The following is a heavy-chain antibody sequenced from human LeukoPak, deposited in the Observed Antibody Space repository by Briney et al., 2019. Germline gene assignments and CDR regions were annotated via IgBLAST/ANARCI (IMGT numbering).Heavy chain of an antibody. Sequence: SETLSLTCGVSGASISSNHYYWGWIRHSPGKGLEWIGSVFHSGSTYYNPSLKTRVTMSLDASKRQFSLNLTSVTAADTAVYYCARSPVFGVIILHFDCWGQGSLVTVSS. J-gene: IGHJ4*02. CDR3: ARSPVFGVIILHFDC. CDR1: GASISSNHYY. D-gene: IGHD3-3*01. V-gene: IGHV4-39*07. CDR2: VFHSGST.